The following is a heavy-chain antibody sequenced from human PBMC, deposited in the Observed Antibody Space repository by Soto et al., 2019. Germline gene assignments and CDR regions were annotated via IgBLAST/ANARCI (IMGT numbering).Heavy chain of an antibody. J-gene: IGHJ3*02. Sequence: QVQLVESGGGVVQPGRSLRLSCAAPGFTFSSYGMHWVRQAPGKGLEWVAVISYDGSNKYYADSVKGRFTISRDNSKNTLYLKMNSLRAEDTAVYYCAKDYGDYFWEDAFDIWGQGTMVTVAS. CDR1: GFTFSSYG. D-gene: IGHD4-17*01. CDR3: AKDYGDYFWEDAFDI. CDR2: ISYDGSNK. V-gene: IGHV3-30*18.